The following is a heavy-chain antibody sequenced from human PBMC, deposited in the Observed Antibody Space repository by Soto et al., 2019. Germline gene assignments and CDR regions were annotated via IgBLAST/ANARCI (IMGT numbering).Heavy chain of an antibody. D-gene: IGHD2-15*01. CDR3: ARTYCSGGSCYPGGNWFDP. J-gene: IGHJ5*02. V-gene: IGHV4-59*07. CDR1: GGSICSYY. CDR2: TYYSGST. Sequence: SGTMSITFTVSGGSICSYYWSWIRQPPGKGLEWIGNTYYSGSTNYNPSLKSRVTMSVDTSRNQFSLKLNSVTAADTAVYYCARTYCSGGSCYPGGNWFDPWGQGTLVTVSS.